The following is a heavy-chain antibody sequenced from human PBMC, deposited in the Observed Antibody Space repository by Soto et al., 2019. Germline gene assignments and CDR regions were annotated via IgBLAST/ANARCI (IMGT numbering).Heavy chain of an antibody. J-gene: IGHJ5*02. CDR3: ARDIAAAGGYNWFDP. Sequence: PGGSLRLSCVASNFAFTNAYMNWVRQAPGKGLEWVSSISSSSSYIYYADSVKGRFTISRDNAKNSLYLQMNSLRAEDTAVYYCARDIAAAGGYNWFDPWGQGTLVTVSS. CDR2: ISSSSSYI. V-gene: IGHV3-21*01. D-gene: IGHD6-13*01. CDR1: NFAFTNAY.